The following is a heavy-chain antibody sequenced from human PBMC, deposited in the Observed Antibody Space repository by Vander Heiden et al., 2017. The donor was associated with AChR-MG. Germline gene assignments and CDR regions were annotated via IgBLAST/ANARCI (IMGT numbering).Heavy chain of an antibody. CDR1: GFIFSTYD. CDR2: TSYDGTNK. J-gene: IGHJ5*02. Sequence: QVQLVESGGGVVQPGRSLRLSCAASGFIFSTYDMHWVRRAPGKGLEWVASTSYDGTNKYYAVSVKGRFTVSRDDSRNTLYLQMNSLRPEDTAVYYCARGLTGGLDPRGQGTLVTVSS. CDR3: ARGLTGGLDP. V-gene: IGHV3-30-3*01.